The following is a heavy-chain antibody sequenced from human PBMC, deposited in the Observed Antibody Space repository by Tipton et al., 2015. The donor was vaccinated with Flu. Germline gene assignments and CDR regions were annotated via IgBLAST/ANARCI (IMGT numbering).Heavy chain of an antibody. CDR2: IYTSGST. J-gene: IGHJ4*02. D-gene: IGHD5-24*01. Sequence: TLSLTCTVSGGPISSGSYYWSWIRQPAGKGLEWIGRIYTSGSTNYNPSLKSRVTISVDTSKNQFSLKLSSVTAADTAVYYCATIRRDGYNVYFDYWGQGTLVTVSS. CDR3: ATIRRDGYNVYFDY. V-gene: IGHV4-61*02. CDR1: GGPISSGSYY.